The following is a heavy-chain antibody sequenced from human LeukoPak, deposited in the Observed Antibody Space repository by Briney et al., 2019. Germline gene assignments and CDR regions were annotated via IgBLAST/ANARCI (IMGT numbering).Heavy chain of an antibody. CDR3: ARGRNFYYFDY. J-gene: IGHJ4*02. Sequence: GGSLRLSCAASGFTFNDFTMTWVRQAPGKGLEWVSSITGDCNYIFYADSVKGRFTISRDNAQNSLFLELNSLRGEDTAVYYCARGRNFYYFDYWGQGALVTVSS. V-gene: IGHV3-21*01. D-gene: IGHD3-3*01. CDR2: ITGDCNYI. CDR1: GFTFNDFT.